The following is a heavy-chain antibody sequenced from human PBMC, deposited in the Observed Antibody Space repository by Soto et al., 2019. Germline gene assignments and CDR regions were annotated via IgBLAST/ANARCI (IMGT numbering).Heavy chain of an antibody. V-gene: IGHV4-59*01. D-gene: IGHD3-16*01. CDR1: GGSISSYY. Sequence: NPSETLSLTCTVSGGSISSYYWSWIRQPPGKGLEWIGYVFNSGSSNYNPSLKSRVTRSVDTSKNQFSLKLSSVTAADTAVYYCARARYYDYVWGSYYFDYWGQGTLVTVSS. CDR3: ARARYYDYVWGSYYFDY. CDR2: VFNSGSS. J-gene: IGHJ4*02.